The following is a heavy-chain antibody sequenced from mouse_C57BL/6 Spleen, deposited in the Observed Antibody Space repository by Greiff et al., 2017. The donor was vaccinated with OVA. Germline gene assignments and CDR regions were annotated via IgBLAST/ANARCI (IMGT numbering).Heavy chain of an antibody. CDR1: GYTFTDYE. CDR3: TRMVDSSGYVGFAY. D-gene: IGHD3-2*02. J-gene: IGHJ3*01. V-gene: IGHV1-15*01. CDR2: IDPETGGT. Sequence: QVHVKQSGAELVRPGASVTLSCKASGYTFTDYEMHWVKQTPVHGLEWIGAIDPETGGTAYNQKFKGKAILTADKSSSTAYMELRSLTSEDSAVYYCTRMVDSSGYVGFAYWGQGTLVTVSA.